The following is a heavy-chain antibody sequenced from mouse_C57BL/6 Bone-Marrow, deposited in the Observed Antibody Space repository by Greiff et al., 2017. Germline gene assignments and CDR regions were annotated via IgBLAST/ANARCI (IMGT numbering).Heavy chain of an antibody. D-gene: IGHD1-1*01. CDR3: ASIGTVVDV. J-gene: IGHJ1*03. CDR2: ISSGSSTI. Sequence: DVHLVESGGGLVKPGGSLKLTCAASGFTFSDYGMHWVRQAPEKGLEWVAYISSGSSTIYYAATVKGRFTISRDNAKNTLFLQMTSLRSEDTDMYYCASIGTVVDVWGTGTTVTVSS. V-gene: IGHV5-17*01. CDR1: GFTFSDYG.